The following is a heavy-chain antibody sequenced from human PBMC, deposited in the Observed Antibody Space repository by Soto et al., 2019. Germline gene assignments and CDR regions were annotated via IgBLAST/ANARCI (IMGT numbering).Heavy chain of an antibody. CDR3: ARGAVAGRGHYYYGMDV. V-gene: IGHV3-53*01. D-gene: IGHD6-19*01. CDR2: IYSGGST. CDR1: GFTVSSNY. Sequence: GGSLRLSCAASGFTVSSNYMSWVRQAPGKGLEWVSVIYSGGSTYYADSVKGRFTISRANSKNTLYLQMNSLRAEDTAVYYGARGAVAGRGHYYYGMDVWGQGTTVTVSS. J-gene: IGHJ6*02.